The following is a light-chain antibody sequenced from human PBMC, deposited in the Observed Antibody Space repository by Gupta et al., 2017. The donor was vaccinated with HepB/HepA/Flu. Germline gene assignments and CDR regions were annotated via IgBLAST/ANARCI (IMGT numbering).Light chain of an antibody. V-gene: IGKV1-9*01. J-gene: IGKJ5*01. Sequence: DIQLTQSPSFLSASVGDRVTITCRASQDINSHLIWYQQKPGKAPKLLIYSASTLQSGVPSRFSGSGSGTEFTLTISSLKPEDFATYYCQQFKTDPITFGQGTRLDMK. CDR3: QQFKTDPIT. CDR2: SAS. CDR1: QDINSH.